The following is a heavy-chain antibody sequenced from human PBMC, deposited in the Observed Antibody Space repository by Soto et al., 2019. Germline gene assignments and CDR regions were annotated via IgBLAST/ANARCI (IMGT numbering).Heavy chain of an antibody. CDR2: ISGSGGST. V-gene: IGHV3-23*01. J-gene: IGHJ4*02. Sequence: PGGSLRLSCAASGFNFSSYAMSWVRQAPGKGLEWVSAISGSGGSTYYADSVKGRFTISRDNSKNTLYLQMNSLRAEDTAVYYCAKVDDSSGYYVLGAYLDYWGQGTLVTVSS. CDR1: GFNFSSYA. CDR3: AKVDDSSGYYVLGAYLDY. D-gene: IGHD3-22*01.